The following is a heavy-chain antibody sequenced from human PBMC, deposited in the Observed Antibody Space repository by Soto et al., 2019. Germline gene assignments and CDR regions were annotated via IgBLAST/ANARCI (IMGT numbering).Heavy chain of an antibody. CDR3: TTDRIFGDYSYGMDV. V-gene: IGHV3-15*01. CDR1: VFTFSNAW. J-gene: IGHJ6*01. CDR2: IKSKTDGGTT. D-gene: IGHD3-10*01. Sequence: VGSLRLSCASSVFTFSNAWMSCVRHSPGKGLEWVGRIKSKTDGGTTDYAAPVKGRFTISRDDSKNTLYLQMNSLKTEDTAVYYCTTDRIFGDYSYGMDVWGQRTTVTVSS.